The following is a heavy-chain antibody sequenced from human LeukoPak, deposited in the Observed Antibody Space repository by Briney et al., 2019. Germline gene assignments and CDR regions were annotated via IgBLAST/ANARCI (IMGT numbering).Heavy chain of an antibody. CDR3: ARDGALYGSGSYSTDY. CDR2: IYHSGDT. CDR1: GDSISGGYY. Sequence: PSETLCLTCSVFGDSISGGYYWGLIRQPPGKGLEWIGTIYHSGDTYYNPSLKSRVTISIDTSKNQFSLRLRSLTAADTAVYYCARDGALYGSGSYSTDYWGQGTLVSVSS. J-gene: IGHJ4*02. V-gene: IGHV4-38-2*02. D-gene: IGHD3-10*01.